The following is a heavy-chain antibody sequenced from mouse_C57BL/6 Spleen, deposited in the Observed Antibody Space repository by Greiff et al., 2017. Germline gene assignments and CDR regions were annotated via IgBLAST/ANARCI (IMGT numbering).Heavy chain of an antibody. D-gene: IGHD2-5*01. Sequence: VQLKQSGPGLVKPSQSLSFTCSVTGYSITSGYYWNWIRQFPGNKLEWMGYISYDGSNNYNPSLKNRISITRDTSKNQFFLKLNSVTTEDTATYSWVAYYSNYEVFAYWGQGTMVTVAA. CDR1: GYSITSGYY. CDR3: VAYYSNYEVFAY. V-gene: IGHV3-6*01. CDR2: ISYDGSN. J-gene: IGHJ3*01.